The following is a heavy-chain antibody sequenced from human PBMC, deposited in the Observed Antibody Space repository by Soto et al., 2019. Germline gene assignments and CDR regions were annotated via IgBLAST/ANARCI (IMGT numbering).Heavy chain of an antibody. CDR2: IVVGSGNT. J-gene: IGHJ6*02. Sequence: GASVKVSCKASGFTFTSSAVQCVRQARGQRLEWIGWIVVGSGNTNYAQKFQERVTITRDMSTSTAYMELSSLRSEDTAVYYCAADYYDYGMDVWGQGTTVTVSS. V-gene: IGHV1-58*01. CDR1: GFTFTSSA. CDR3: AADYYDYGMDV.